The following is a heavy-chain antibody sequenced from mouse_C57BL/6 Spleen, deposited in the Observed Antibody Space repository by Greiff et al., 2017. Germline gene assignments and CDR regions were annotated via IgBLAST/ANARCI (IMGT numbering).Heavy chain of an antibody. J-gene: IGHJ2*01. CDR3: ALNWDLFDY. V-gene: IGHV3-6*01. D-gene: IGHD4-1*01. CDR2: ISYDGSN. Sequence: EVQRVESGPGLVKPSQSLSLTCSVTGYSITSGYYWNWIRQFPGNKLEWMGYISYDGSNNYNPSLKNRISITRDTSKNQFFLKLNSVTTEDTATYYCALNWDLFDYWGQGTTLTVSS. CDR1: GYSITSGYY.